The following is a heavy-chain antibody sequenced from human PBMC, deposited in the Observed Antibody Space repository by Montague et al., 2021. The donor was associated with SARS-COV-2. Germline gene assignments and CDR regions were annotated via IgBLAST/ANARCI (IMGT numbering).Heavy chain of an antibody. CDR3: ARNWNYGWAFDI. CDR1: GFSFSSYN. D-gene: IGHD1-7*01. V-gene: IGHV3-21*01. Sequence: SLILSCAASGFSFSSYNMNWVRQAPGKGLEWVSSMSSSSKYIYYXDSVKDRFTISRDNAKNSLYLQMNSLRAEDTAIYYCARNWNYGWAFDIWGQGTMVAVSS. J-gene: IGHJ3*02. CDR2: MSSSSKYI.